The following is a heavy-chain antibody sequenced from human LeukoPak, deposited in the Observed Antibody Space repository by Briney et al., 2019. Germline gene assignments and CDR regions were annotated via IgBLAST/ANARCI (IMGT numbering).Heavy chain of an antibody. CDR3: ASPRGSGRPTAHYYFDY. J-gene: IGHJ4*02. D-gene: IGHD3-10*01. Sequence: SETLFLTCAVYGGSFSGYYWSWIRQPPGKGLEWIGEISHSGSTNYNPSLKSRVTISVDTSKNQFSLKLSSVTAADTAVYYCASPRGSGRPTAHYYFDYWGQGTLVTVSS. CDR2: ISHSGST. CDR1: GGSFSGYY. V-gene: IGHV4-34*01.